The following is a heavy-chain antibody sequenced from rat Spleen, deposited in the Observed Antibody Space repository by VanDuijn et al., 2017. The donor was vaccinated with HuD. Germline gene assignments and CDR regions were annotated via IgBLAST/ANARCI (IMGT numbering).Heavy chain of an antibody. Sequence: QVQLKESGPGLVQPSQTLSLTCTVSGFSLTNYHISWVRQPPGKGLEWIAAISSGGSAYYNSALKSRLSISRDTSKSQVYLKMDSLQAEDTATYYCASKIYYYSGVDYWGQGVMVTVSS. CDR3: ASKIYYYSGVDY. J-gene: IGHJ2*01. CDR2: ISSGGSA. D-gene: IGHD1-1*01. V-gene: IGHV2S12*01. CDR1: GFSLTNYH.